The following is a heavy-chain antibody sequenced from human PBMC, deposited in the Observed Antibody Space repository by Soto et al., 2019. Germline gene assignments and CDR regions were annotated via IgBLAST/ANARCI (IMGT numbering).Heavy chain of an antibody. CDR1: GGSISSSSYY. V-gene: IGHV4-39*06. CDR3: AREWWSGSLIGGSL. D-gene: IGHD3-3*01. CDR2: IYYSGST. J-gene: IGHJ4*02. Sequence: VGSSETLSLTCTVSGGSISSSSYYWGWIRQPPGKGLEWIGSIYYSGSTYYNPSLKSRVSISVDTSKKQFPLNLTFVTAADTAVYYCAREWWSGSLIGGSLGGEGTLVTVSS.